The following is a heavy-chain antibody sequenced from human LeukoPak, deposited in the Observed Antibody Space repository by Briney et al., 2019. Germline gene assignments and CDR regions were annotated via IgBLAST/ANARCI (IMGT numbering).Heavy chain of an antibody. D-gene: IGHD6-19*01. CDR2: IIPIFGTA. Sequence: ASVKVFCKASGGTFSSYAISWVRQAPGQGLEWMGGIIPIFGTANYAQKFQGRVTITADESTGTAYMELSSLRSEDTAVYYCARSEQWLVIHLDYWGQGTLVTVSS. CDR3: ARSEQWLVIHLDY. CDR1: GGTFSSYA. J-gene: IGHJ4*02. V-gene: IGHV1-69*13.